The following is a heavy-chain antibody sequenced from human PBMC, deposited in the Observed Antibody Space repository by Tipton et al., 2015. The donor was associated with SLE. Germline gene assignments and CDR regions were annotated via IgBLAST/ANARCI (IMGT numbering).Heavy chain of an antibody. CDR2: INHSGGT. V-gene: IGHV4-34*01. J-gene: IGHJ4*02. CDR3: ARRWDDGSYPYFDY. Sequence: TLSLTCAVYGGSFSGYYWSWIRQPPGKGLGWIGEINHSGGTNYNPSLKSRVTISVDTSKNQFSLKLSSVTAADTAVYYCARRWDDGSYPYFDYWGQGTLVTVSS. CDR1: GGSFSGYY. D-gene: IGHD1-26*01.